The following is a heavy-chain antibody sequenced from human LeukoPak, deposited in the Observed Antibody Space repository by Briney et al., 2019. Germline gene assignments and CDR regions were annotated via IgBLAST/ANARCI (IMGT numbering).Heavy chain of an antibody. D-gene: IGHD2-2*01. CDR1: GFTFSSYW. Sequence: GGSLRLSCAASGFTFSSYWMSWVRQAPGKGLEWVANIKQDGSEKYYVDSVKGRFTISRDNAKNSLYLQMNSLRAEDTAAYYCARGYCSSTSCSPDYWGQETLVTVSS. CDR2: IKQDGSEK. J-gene: IGHJ4*02. V-gene: IGHV3-7*04. CDR3: ARGYCSSTSCSPDY.